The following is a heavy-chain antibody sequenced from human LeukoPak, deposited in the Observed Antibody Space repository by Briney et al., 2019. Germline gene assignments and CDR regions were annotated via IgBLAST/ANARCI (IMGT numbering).Heavy chain of an antibody. D-gene: IGHD5-12*01. CDR1: GGSISSYY. CDR3: ARGRYSGYDWVDY. V-gene: IGHV4-59*01. J-gene: IGHJ4*02. CDR2: IYYSGST. Sequence: SETLSLTCTVSGGSISSYYWSWIRQPPAKGLEWIGYIYYSGSTDYNPSLKSRVTISVDTSKNQFSLKLSSVTAADTAVYYCARGRYSGYDWVDYWGQGTLVTVSS.